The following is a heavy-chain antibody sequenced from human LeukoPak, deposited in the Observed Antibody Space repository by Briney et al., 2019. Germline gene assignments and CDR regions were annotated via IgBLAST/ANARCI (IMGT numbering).Heavy chain of an antibody. V-gene: IGHV3-74*01. CDR1: GFTVSSNF. Sequence: GGSLRLSCAASGFTVSSNFMNWVRQAPGKGLVWVSRIASDGSSTTYADSVKGRFSISRDNAKNTLYLQMNSLRVEDTAVYYCARGRPHGNDYWGQGTLVTVSS. J-gene: IGHJ4*02. CDR3: ARGRPHGNDY. CDR2: IASDGSST. D-gene: IGHD4-23*01.